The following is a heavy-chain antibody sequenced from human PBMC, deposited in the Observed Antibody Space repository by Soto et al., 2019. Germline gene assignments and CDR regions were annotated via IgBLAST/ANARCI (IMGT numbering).Heavy chain of an antibody. CDR2: ITACHGNT. CDR3: ARVYGYFSSTTCSIHSFGY. J-gene: IGHJ4*02. Sequence: ASVKVSCKASGYTFTNYAMDWVRQVLGQMLAWMCWITACHGNTKYSQKFQGRVTFTRDTSASTAYMELSIRTPEDTAVYYCARVYGYFSSTTCSIHSFGYCGQVTWETVSS. D-gene: IGHD2-2*01. CDR1: GYTFTNYA. V-gene: IGHV1-3*01.